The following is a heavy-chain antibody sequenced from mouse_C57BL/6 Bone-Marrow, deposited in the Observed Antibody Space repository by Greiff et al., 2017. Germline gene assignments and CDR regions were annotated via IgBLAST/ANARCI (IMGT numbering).Heavy chain of an antibody. CDR1: GFTFSSYA. D-gene: IGHD1-1*01. V-gene: IGHV5-4*01. CDR3: ARDRGYYYGSSYDY. J-gene: IGHJ2*01. Sequence: EVKLMASGGGLVKPGGSLKLSCAASGFTFSSYAMSWVRQTPEKRLEWVATISDGGSYTYYPDNVKGRFTISRDNAKNNLYLQMSHLKSEDTAMYYCARDRGYYYGSSYDYWGQGTTLTVSS. CDR2: ISDGGSYT.